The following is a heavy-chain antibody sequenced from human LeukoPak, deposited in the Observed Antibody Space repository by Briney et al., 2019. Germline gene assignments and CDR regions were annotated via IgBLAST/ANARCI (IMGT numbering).Heavy chain of an antibody. J-gene: IGHJ4*02. V-gene: IGHV3-48*03. D-gene: IGHD6-19*01. Sequence: GGSLRLSCAASGFTFSYYEMIWVRQAPGKGLEWVSYITGGSTTKNYADSVKGRFTISRDNAKNSLYLQMNSLRAEDTAIYYRARDGDIAVATAPYYFDYWGQGILVTVSS. CDR1: GFTFSYYE. CDR3: ARDGDIAVATAPYYFDY. CDR2: ITGGSTTK.